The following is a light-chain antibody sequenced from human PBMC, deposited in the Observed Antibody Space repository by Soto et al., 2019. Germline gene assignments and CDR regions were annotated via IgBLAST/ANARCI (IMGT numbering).Light chain of an antibody. CDR2: HAS. CDR3: QHYGSPPF. J-gene: IGKJ4*01. CDR1: QSVSNTY. Sequence: EIVLTQSPATLSLSPGERATLSCGASQSVSNTYLAWYQHKPGLAPRLLVYHASSRATGIPDRFSGSGSGTYFTRTTNRLGLEDFAVYCCQHYGSPPFFGGGTKVEIK. V-gene: IGKV3D-20*01.